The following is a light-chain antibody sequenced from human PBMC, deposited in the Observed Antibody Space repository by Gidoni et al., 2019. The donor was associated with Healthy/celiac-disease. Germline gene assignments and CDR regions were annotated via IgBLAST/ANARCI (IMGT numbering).Light chain of an antibody. CDR1: QSVLYSSNNKNY. CDR2: WAS. Sequence: DIVMTQSPDSLAGSLGERATINCKSSQSVLYSSNNKNYLAWYQQKPGQPPKLLIYWASTRESGVPDRFSGSGSGTDFTLTISSLQAEDVAVYYCQQYYSTPLEFGQGTKVEIK. CDR3: QQYYSTPLE. J-gene: IGKJ1*01. V-gene: IGKV4-1*01.